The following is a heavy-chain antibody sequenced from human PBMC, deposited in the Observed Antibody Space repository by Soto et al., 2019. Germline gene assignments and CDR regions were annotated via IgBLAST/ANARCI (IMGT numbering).Heavy chain of an antibody. V-gene: IGHV1-2*02. CDR1: GYTFTVYY. CDR3: ARRLTTSGIYYYGMDV. Sequence: GASVKVSCKASGYTFTVYYIHWLRQAPGQGLEWLGWINPDSGATNYAQKFQGRAIVTRDTSISTAYMELSSLRSDDTAVYYCARRLTTSGIYYYGMDVWGQGTTVTVSS. D-gene: IGHD1-1*01. CDR2: INPDSGAT. J-gene: IGHJ6*02.